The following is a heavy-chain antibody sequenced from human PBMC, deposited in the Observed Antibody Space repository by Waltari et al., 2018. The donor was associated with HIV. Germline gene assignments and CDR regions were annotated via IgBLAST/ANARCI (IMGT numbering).Heavy chain of an antibody. CDR3: ALGEPNYNGVPY. D-gene: IGHD3-16*01. J-gene: IGHJ4*02. V-gene: IGHV4-59*01. CDR1: GGSISSYY. CDR2: IYYTGST. Sequence: QVQLQESGPGLVKPSETLSLTCTVSGGSISSYYWNWIRQPPGKGLEWIGYIYYTGSTNYNPSLKSRVTISVDTSRNQFSLKLSSVTAADTAVYYCALGEPNYNGVPYWGQGTLVTVSS.